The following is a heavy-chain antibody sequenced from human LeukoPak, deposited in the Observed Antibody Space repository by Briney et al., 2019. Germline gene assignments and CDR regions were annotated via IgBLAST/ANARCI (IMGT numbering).Heavy chain of an antibody. V-gene: IGHV6-1*01. Sequence: SQTLSLTCAISGDSVSSNSAAWNWIRQPPSRGLEWLGRTYYRSKWYSAYAVSVKGRITINPDTSRNQFSLQLNSVTPEDTAVYYCARGPGTLRYWGQGTLVTVSS. J-gene: IGHJ4*02. D-gene: IGHD1-1*01. CDR2: TYYRSKWYS. CDR1: GDSVSSNSAA. CDR3: ARGPGTLRY.